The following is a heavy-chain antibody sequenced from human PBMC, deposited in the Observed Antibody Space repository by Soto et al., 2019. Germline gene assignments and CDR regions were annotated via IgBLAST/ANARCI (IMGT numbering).Heavy chain of an antibody. CDR1: GYTFTSYG. CDR3: ARIRDFDFWSGYYWGTDQNWYDP. Sequence: AASVKVSCKASGYTFTSYGISWVRQAPGQGLEWMGWIRAYNGNTDYAQKLQSRVIMTTDTSTSTDYMELRSLRSDDTAMYYCARIRDFDFWSGYYWGTDQNWYDPWGQGTLVIVSS. J-gene: IGHJ5*02. D-gene: IGHD3-3*01. CDR2: IRAYNGNT. V-gene: IGHV1-18*01.